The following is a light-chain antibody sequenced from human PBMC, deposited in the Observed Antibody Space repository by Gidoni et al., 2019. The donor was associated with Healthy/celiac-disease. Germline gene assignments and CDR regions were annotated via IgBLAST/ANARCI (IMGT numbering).Light chain of an antibody. J-gene: IGLJ2*01. Sequence: SYEPTQPPSVSVSPGQTASITCPGDKLGDKYACWYQQKPGQSPVLVIYQDSKRPSGIPGRFSGSNSGNTATLTISGTQAMDEADYYCQAWDSSTDVVFGGGTKLTVL. V-gene: IGLV3-1*01. CDR1: KLGDKY. CDR2: QDS. CDR3: QAWDSSTDVV.